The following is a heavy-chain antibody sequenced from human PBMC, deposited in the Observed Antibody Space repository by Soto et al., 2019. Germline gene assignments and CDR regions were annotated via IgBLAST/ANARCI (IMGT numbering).Heavy chain of an antibody. Sequence: GGSLRLSCAASGFTFSSYSMNWVRQAPEKGLEWVSSISSSSSYIYYADSVKGRFTISRDNAKNSLYLQMNGLRAEATAVYSWAREIQDWLLNLNTLFNWFDPWGQGTLVTVSS. CDR2: ISSSSSYI. V-gene: IGHV3-21*01. J-gene: IGHJ5*02. D-gene: IGHD3-9*01. CDR1: GFTFSSYS. CDR3: AREIQDWLLNLNTLFNWFDP.